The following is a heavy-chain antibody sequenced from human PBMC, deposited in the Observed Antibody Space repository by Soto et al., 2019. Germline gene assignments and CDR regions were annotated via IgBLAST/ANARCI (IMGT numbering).Heavy chain of an antibody. J-gene: IGHJ5*02. V-gene: IGHV4-30-2*01. CDR2: IYHSGST. CDR3: ARESYGDYDRDWFDP. D-gene: IGHD4-17*01. Sequence: SETLSLTCADSGGSISSGGYSWSWIRQPPGKGLEWIGYIYHSGSTYYNPSLKSRVTISVDRSKNQFSLKLSSVTAADTAVYYCARESYGDYDRDWFDPWGQGTLVTVSS. CDR1: GGSISSGGYS.